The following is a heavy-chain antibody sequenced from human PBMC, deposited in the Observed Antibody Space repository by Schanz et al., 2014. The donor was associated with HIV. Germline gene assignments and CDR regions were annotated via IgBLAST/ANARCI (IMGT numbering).Heavy chain of an antibody. CDR3: ARGRYYGSEFDY. J-gene: IGHJ4*02. CDR2: MNPNSGNT. D-gene: IGHD3-10*01. CDR1: GYSFTGYY. V-gene: IGHV1-8*02. Sequence: QVQLVQSGAEVKKPGASVRVSCKASGYSFTGYYMNWVRQAPGQGLEWMGWMNPNSGNTGYAQKFQGRVTMTGDTSIDTAYLVLSSLRSEDTAFYYCARGRYYGSEFDYWGQGTLVTVSS.